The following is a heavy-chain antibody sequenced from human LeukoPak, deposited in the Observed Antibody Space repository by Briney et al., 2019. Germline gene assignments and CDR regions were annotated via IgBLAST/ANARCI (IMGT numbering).Heavy chain of an antibody. CDR1: GGSISSYY. CDR2: ISYSGST. J-gene: IGHJ4*02. Sequence: PSETLSLTCTVSGGSISSYYWSWIRQPPGKGLEWIGYISYSGSTNYNPSLKSRVTISVDTSKNQFSLKLSSVTAADTAVYYCAGGDGTSWPDYFDYWGQGTLVTVSS. D-gene: IGHD2-2*01. CDR3: AGGDGTSWPDYFDY. V-gene: IGHV4-59*01.